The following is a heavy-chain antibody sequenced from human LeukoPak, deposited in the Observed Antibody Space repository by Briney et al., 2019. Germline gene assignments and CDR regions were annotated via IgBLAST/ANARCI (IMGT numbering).Heavy chain of an antibody. J-gene: IGHJ6*03. CDR3: ARGRATPSRLFFDYYFMDV. D-gene: IGHD2-15*01. CDR1: GGSLTGYS. Sequence: PSETLSLTCAVHGGSLTGYSWAWVRQPPGEGLERIGKINQVERAIYSPPLESRVSISLEASKNQFFLQLTSVAAADTAMYYCARGRATPSRLFFDYYFMDVWGPGTPVTVSS. CDR2: INQVERA. V-gene: IGHV4-34*01.